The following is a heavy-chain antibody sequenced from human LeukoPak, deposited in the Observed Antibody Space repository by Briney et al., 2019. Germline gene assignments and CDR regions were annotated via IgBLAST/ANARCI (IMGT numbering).Heavy chain of an antibody. Sequence: ASVKVSCKASGYTFTGYYMHWVRQAPGQGLEWMGWINPNSGGTNYAQKFQGRVTMTRDTSISTAYMELSRLRSDDTAVYFCARDREYRSSSYPLDYWGQGILVTVSS. V-gene: IGHV1-2*02. D-gene: IGHD6-6*01. CDR2: INPNSGGT. J-gene: IGHJ4*02. CDR1: GYTFTGYY. CDR3: ARDREYRSSSYPLDY.